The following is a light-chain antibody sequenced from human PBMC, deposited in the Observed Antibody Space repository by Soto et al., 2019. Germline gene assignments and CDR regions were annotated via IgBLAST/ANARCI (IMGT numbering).Light chain of an antibody. CDR2: GAS. Sequence: DIVLTQSPGALSLSPGERTTLSCRASQSVSSSYLAWYQQKPGQAPRLLIYGASNRATGIPDRFSGRGSGADFTLTINRLEPEDFAVYYCQQYGDSITFGGGTKVEMK. CDR3: QQYGDSIT. V-gene: IGKV3-20*01. J-gene: IGKJ4*01. CDR1: QSVSSSY.